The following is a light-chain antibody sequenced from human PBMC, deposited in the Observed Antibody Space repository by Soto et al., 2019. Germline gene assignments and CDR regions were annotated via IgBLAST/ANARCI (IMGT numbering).Light chain of an antibody. CDR3: SSYTSSSAGGV. Sequence: QSVLTQPASVSGSPGQSITISCTGTSSDVGGYNYVSWYQQHPGKAPKLMIYDVSNRPSGVSNRFSGSKSGNTASLTISGLQAEDEADYYCSSYTSSSAGGVFGTGTQLTVL. CDR2: DVS. J-gene: IGLJ7*01. V-gene: IGLV2-14*01. CDR1: SSDVGGYNY.